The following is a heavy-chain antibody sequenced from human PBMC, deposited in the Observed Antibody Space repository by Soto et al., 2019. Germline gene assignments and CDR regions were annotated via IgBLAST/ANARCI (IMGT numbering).Heavy chain of an antibody. V-gene: IGHV4-31*03. J-gene: IGHJ5*02. D-gene: IGHD6-13*01. Sequence: TLSLTCTVSGGSISSGNYYWSWIRQHPGKGLEWIGYIYYSGSTSYNPSLKSRVTISVDTSKNHFSLKLSSVTAADTAVYYCARVYSDRSSFFDPWGQGTQVTVSS. CDR1: GGSISSGNYY. CDR2: IYYSGST. CDR3: ARVYSDRSSFFDP.